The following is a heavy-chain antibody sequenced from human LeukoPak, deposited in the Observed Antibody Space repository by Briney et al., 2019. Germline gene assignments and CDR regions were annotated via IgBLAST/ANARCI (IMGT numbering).Heavy chain of an antibody. D-gene: IGHD2-15*01. Sequence: SGTLSLTCAVSGGSVNSGTHSWSWIRQPPGKGLEYIGYIYYSGNTYYNPSLKSRLSISIETSKKQFSLRLSSVTAADTAVYFCARTYVVTATVVLWGQGTLVTVSS. V-gene: IGHV4-30-4*07. CDR2: IYYSGNT. CDR1: GGSVNSGTHS. J-gene: IGHJ4*02. CDR3: ARTYVVTATVVL.